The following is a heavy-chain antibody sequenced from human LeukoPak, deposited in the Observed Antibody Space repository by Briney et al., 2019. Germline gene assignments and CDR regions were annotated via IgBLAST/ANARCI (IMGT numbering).Heavy chain of an antibody. CDR2: INPNSGGT. CDR3: ARARVYCSSTSCSYYFDY. CDR1: GYTFTGYY. J-gene: IGHJ4*02. Sequence: GASVKVSCKASGYTFTGYYMHWVRQAPGQGLEWMGWINPNSGGTNYAQKFQGRVTMTRDTSISTAYMELSRLRSDDTAVYYCARARVYCSSTSCSYYFDYWGQGTLVTVSS. V-gene: IGHV1-2*02. D-gene: IGHD2-2*01.